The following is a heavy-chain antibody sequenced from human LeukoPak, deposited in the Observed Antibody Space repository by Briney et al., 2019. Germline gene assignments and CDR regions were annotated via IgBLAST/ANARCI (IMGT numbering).Heavy chain of an antibody. Sequence: SEALSLTCIVSGGSISSSNYYWGWIRQSPGKGLEWIGSIYSRGSTYYNPSLKSRVIVSSDMSKNQFSLMLNSVTAADTAVYYCARGDYYDSSGYYSDAFDIWGQGTMVTVSS. J-gene: IGHJ3*02. CDR1: GGSISSSNYY. CDR3: ARGDYYDSSGYYSDAFDI. D-gene: IGHD3-22*01. V-gene: IGHV4-39*07. CDR2: IYSRGST.